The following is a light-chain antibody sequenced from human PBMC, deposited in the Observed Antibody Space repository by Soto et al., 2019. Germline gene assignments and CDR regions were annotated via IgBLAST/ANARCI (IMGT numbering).Light chain of an antibody. V-gene: IGLV2-23*01. CDR3: CSYAGSSTVV. CDR2: EGS. J-gene: IGLJ2*01. CDR1: NSDFASYNF. Sequence: QSVLTQPASVSGSPGQSITISCTGSNSDFASYNFVSWYQQHPGKAPRLLIYEGSKRPSGVSNRFSGSKSGNTASLTISGLQADDAAEYYCCSYAGSSTVVIGGGTKLTVL.